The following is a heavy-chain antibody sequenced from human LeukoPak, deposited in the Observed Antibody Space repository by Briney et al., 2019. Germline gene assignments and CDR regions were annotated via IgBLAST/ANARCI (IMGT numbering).Heavy chain of an antibody. D-gene: IGHD3-10*01. J-gene: IGHJ5*02. V-gene: IGHV1-69*13. CDR3: ARCPEVRGVSITRFDP. Sequence: WASVKVSCKASGGTFSSYAISWVRQAPGQGLEWMGGIIPIFGTANYAQKFQGRVTITADESTSTTYMELRSLRSEDTAVYYCARCPEVRGVSITRFDPWGQGTLVTVSS. CDR2: IIPIFGTA. CDR1: GGTFSSYA.